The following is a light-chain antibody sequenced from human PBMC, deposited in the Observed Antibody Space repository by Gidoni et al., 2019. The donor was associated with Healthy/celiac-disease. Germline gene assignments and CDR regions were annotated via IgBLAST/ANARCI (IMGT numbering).Light chain of an antibody. CDR1: SSNIGSNT. CDR2: SNN. J-gene: IGLJ2*01. CDR3: AAWDDSLNGPV. V-gene: IGLV1-44*01. Sequence: QSVLTQTPSASGTPGQGVTISCSGSSSNIGSNTVNGYQQLPGTAPKLLIYSNNQRPSGVPDRFSGSKSGTSASLAISGLQSEDEADYYCAAWDDSLNGPVFGGGTKLTVL.